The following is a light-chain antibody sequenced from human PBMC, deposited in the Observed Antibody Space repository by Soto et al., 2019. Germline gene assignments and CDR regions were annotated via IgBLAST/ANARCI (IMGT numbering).Light chain of an antibody. Sequence: QSVLAQSPSVSAAPGQRVTISCSGSSSNIPYQFVSWYKQFPGMAPTLLIYDNSRRPSGVPDRFSATKSGPSATLDIAGLQTADEAVYYGASWDSDLDGFVFGPGTKLTVL. J-gene: IGLJ1*01. CDR1: SSNIPYQF. V-gene: IGLV1-51*01. CDR2: DNS. CDR3: ASWDSDLDGFV.